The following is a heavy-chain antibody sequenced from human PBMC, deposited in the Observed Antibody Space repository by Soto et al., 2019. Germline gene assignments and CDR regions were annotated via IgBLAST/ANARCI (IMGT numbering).Heavy chain of an antibody. J-gene: IGHJ3*02. D-gene: IGHD1-26*01. V-gene: IGHV3-48*04. CDR3: AKGGEPHDAFDI. CDR1: GFSFNRFN. CDR2: ISGSSTTI. Sequence: GGSLRLSCAASGFSFNRFNMNWVRQAPGKGLEWVSYISGSSTTIYYADSVKGRFTISRDNAKNSLYLQMNSLRAEDTALYYCAKGGEPHDAFDIWGQGTMVTVSS.